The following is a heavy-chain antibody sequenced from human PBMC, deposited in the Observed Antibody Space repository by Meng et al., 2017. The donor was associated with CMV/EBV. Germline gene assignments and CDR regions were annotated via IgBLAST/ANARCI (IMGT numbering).Heavy chain of an antibody. V-gene: IGHV4-30-4*08. CDR2: IYYSGST. J-gene: IGHJ4*02. Sequence: LQEAVPRLVKPSQTLSPAATVSGGYISSGAYYWSWIRQPPGKGLEWIGYIYYSGSTYYNPSLKSRVTISVDTSKNQFSLKLSSVTAADTAVYYCVTWLWFGELSGYYFDYWGQGTLVTVSS. D-gene: IGHD3-10*01. CDR3: VTWLWFGELSGYYFDY. CDR1: GGYISSGAYY.